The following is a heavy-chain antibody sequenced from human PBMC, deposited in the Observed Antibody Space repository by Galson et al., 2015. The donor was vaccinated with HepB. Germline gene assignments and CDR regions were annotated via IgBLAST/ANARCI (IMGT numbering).Heavy chain of an antibody. CDR2: ISHDAGNE. D-gene: IGHD2-15*01. J-gene: IGHJ4*02. CDR1: GFTFGDYA. V-gene: IGHV3-30-3*01. CDR3: ARGPGAVAAKIARIDY. Sequence: SLRLSCAASGFTFGDYAMAWVRQAPGKGLEWAAVISHDAGNEYYADSVKGRFTISRDNSKNTVYLQMDSLTPQDTGTYYCARGPGAVAAKIARIDYWGQGTLVTVSS.